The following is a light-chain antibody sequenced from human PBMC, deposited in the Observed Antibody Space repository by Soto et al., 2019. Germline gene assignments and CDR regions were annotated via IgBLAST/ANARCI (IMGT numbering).Light chain of an antibody. J-gene: IGLJ2*01. CDR1: SSDVGGYNY. CDR2: DVS. Sequence: QSALTQPRSVSGSPGQSVTISCTGTSSDVGGYNYVSWYQQHPGKAPKLMIYDVSKRPSGVPDRFSGSKSGNTASLTISGLQAEDEAAYYCCSYAGSYTVVFGGGTKLTVL. CDR3: CSYAGSYTVV. V-gene: IGLV2-11*01.